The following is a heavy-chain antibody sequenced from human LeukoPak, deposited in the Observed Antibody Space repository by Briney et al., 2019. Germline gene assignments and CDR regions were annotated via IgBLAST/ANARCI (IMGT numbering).Heavy chain of an antibody. Sequence: PSETLSLTCAVYGGSFSGYYWSWIRQPPGKGLEWIGEINHSGSTNYNPSLKSRVTISVDTSKNQFSLKLSSVTAADTAVYYCAIMRGYRGGYWGQGTLVTVSS. CDR2: INHSGST. J-gene: IGHJ4*02. CDR3: AIMRGYRGGY. D-gene: IGHD5-12*01. CDR1: GGSFSGYY. V-gene: IGHV4-34*01.